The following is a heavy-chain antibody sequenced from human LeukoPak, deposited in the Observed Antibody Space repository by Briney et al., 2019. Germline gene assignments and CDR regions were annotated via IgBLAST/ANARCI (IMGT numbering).Heavy chain of an antibody. CDR3: ARVGAGGVTMVRGWSGMDV. D-gene: IGHD3-10*01. Sequence: SETLSLTCAVYGGSFSGYYWSWIRQPPGKGLKWIGEINHSGSTNYNPSLKSRVAISVDTSKNQFSLKLSSVTAADTAVYYCARVGAGGVTMVRGWSGMDVWGKGTTVTVSS. CDR1: GGSFSGYY. J-gene: IGHJ6*04. CDR2: INHSGST. V-gene: IGHV4-34*01.